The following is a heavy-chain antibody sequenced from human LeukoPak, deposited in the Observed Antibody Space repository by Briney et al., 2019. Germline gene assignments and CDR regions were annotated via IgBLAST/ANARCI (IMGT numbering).Heavy chain of an antibody. CDR1: GYTFTSYG. V-gene: IGHV1-18*01. Sequence: ASVKVSFKASGYTFTSYGISWVRQAPGQGLEWMGWISANNANTNYAQKFQGRVTMTTDTSTSTAYMELRTLRSDDTAVYYCARGPPYVSGSPFFYWGQGTLVTVSS. CDR3: ARGPPYVSGSPFFY. J-gene: IGHJ4*02. D-gene: IGHD3-10*01. CDR2: ISANNANT.